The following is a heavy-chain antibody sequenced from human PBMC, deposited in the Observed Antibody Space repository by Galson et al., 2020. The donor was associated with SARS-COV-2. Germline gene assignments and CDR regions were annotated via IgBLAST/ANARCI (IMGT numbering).Heavy chain of an antibody. Sequence: SETLSLTCTVSGGSISSSSYYWGWIRQPPGKGLEWIGSIYYSGSTYYNPSLKSRVTISVDTSKNQFSLKLSSVTAADTAVYYCARAKLTTGYYYYYYMDVWGKGTTVTVSS. J-gene: IGHJ6*03. CDR1: GGSISSSSYY. V-gene: IGHV4-39*07. CDR3: ARAKLTTGYYYYYYMDV. D-gene: IGHD4-4*01. CDR2: IYYSGST.